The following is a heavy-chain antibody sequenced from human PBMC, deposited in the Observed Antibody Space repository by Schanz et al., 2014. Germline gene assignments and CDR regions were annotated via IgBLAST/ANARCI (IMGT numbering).Heavy chain of an antibody. CDR2: ISSGGGST. CDR3: AKSQGSSFDS. D-gene: IGHD6-13*01. V-gene: IGHV3-23*04. Sequence: EVQLVESGGGLVQPGGSLRLSCASSGFSFTTYAMSWVRQAPGKGLEWVSSISSGGGSTYYADSVKGRFTISSDNSKSTLYPQMSSLRAEDTAVYYCAKSQGSSFDSWGQGTLVTVSS. J-gene: IGHJ4*02. CDR1: GFSFTTYA.